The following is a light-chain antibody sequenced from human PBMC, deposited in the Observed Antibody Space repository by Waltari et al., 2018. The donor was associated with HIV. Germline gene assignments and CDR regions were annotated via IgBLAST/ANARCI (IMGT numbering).Light chain of an antibody. CDR1: ALPTQY. V-gene: IGLV3-25*03. J-gene: IGLJ2*01. CDR2: KDS. CDR3: QSADSSGTVV. Sequence: SYELTQPPSVSVSPGQTARITCSGDALPTQYAYWYQQKPGQAPVLGIYKDSERPSGIAERFSGASAGTTVTLTISGVQAEDEADYYCQSADSSGTVVFGGGTKLTGL.